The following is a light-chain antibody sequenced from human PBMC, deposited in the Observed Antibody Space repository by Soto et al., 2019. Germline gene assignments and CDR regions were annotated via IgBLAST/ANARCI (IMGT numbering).Light chain of an antibody. CDR2: DVS. CDR3: SSYAGSNNLV. V-gene: IGLV2-8*01. CDR1: SSDVGGYNY. J-gene: IGLJ1*01. Sequence: QSALTQPPSASGSLGQSVTISCTGTSSDVGGYNYVSWYQQHPGKAPKLLIYDVSHRPSGVPDRFSGSKSGNTASLTVSGLQADDEVDYYCSSYAGSNNLVFGTGTKVTVL.